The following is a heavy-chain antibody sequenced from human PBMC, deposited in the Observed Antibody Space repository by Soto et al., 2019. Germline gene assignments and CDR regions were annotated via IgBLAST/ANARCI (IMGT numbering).Heavy chain of an antibody. D-gene: IGHD4-4*01. CDR3: ASLTHLFYSRDPTPYFDY. CDR1: GGTFSSYA. J-gene: IGHJ4*02. Sequence: QVQLVQSGAEVKKPGSSVKVSCKASGGTFSSYAISWVRQAPGQGLEWMGGIIPIFGTANYAQKFQGRVTITADESTSTAYMELSSLRSEDTAVYYCASLTHLFYSRDPTPYFDYWGQGTLVTVSS. V-gene: IGHV1-69*01. CDR2: IIPIFGTA.